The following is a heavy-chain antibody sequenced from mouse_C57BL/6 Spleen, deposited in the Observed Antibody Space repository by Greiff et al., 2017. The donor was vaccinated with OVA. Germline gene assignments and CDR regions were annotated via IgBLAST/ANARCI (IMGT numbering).Heavy chain of an antibody. J-gene: IGHJ1*03. Sequence: EVKLEESGGGLVKPGGSLKLSCAASGFTFSDYGMHWVRQAPEKGLEWVAYISSGSSTIYYADTVKGRFTISRDNAKNTLFLQMTSLRSEDTAMYYCARIYYYGSKYFDVWGTGTTVTVSS. CDR1: GFTFSDYG. V-gene: IGHV5-17*01. D-gene: IGHD1-1*01. CDR2: ISSGSSTI. CDR3: ARIYYYGSKYFDV.